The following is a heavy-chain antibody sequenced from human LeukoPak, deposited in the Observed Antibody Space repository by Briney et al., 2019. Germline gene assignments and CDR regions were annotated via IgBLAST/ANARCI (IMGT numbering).Heavy chain of an antibody. Sequence: GRSLRLSCAASGFTFSSYAISWVRQAPGKGLEWVSAISGSGGSTYYADSVKGRFTISRDNSKNTLYLQMNSLRAEDTAVYYCAKDGIAALPGDYWGQGTLVTVSS. V-gene: IGHV3-23*01. D-gene: IGHD6-13*01. CDR1: GFTFSSYA. CDR3: AKDGIAALPGDY. J-gene: IGHJ4*02. CDR2: ISGSGGST.